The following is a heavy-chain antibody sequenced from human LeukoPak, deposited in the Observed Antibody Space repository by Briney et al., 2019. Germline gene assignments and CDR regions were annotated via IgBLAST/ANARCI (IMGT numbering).Heavy chain of an antibody. V-gene: IGHV3-21*01. J-gene: IGHJ4*02. CDR1: GFTFSSYS. D-gene: IGHD5-24*01. CDR2: ISSSSSYI. Sequence: GGSLTLFCAASGFTFSSYSMNWVRQAPGKGLEWVSSISSSSSYIYYADSVKGRFTISRDNAKNSLYLQMNSLRAEDTAVYYCARDANDYNFDYWGQGTLVTVSS. CDR3: ARDANDYNFDY.